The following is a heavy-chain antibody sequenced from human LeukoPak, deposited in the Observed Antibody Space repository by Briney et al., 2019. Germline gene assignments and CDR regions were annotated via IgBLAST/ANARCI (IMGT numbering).Heavy chain of an antibody. Sequence: PSETLSLTCTVSGGSISSYYWSWIRQPPGKGLERIGYIYYSGSTNYNPSLKSRVTISVETSKYEFSLKLSSVTAADTAVYYCARVITMVRAYYYMDVWGKGTTVTISS. V-gene: IGHV4-59*08. CDR1: GGSISSYY. J-gene: IGHJ6*03. D-gene: IGHD3-10*01. CDR2: IYYSGST. CDR3: ARVITMVRAYYYMDV.